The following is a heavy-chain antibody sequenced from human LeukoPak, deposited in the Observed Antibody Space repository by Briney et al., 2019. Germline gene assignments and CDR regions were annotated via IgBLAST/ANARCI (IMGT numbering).Heavy chain of an antibody. CDR3: ARPVDRYSNAYIND. V-gene: IGHV4-39*07. J-gene: IGHJ2*01. CDR1: GGSISTSSYY. CDR2: IYYSGST. D-gene: IGHD5-24*01. Sequence: PSETLSLSCTVSGGSISTSSYYCGWIRQPPGKGLEWIGSIYYSGSTYYNPSLKSRVAISVDTSKNQFSLKLSSVTAADTAVYYCARPVDRYSNAYINDGGRGTLVSVSS.